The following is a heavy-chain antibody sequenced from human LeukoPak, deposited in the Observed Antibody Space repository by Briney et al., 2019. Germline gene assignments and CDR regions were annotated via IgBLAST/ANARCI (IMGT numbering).Heavy chain of an antibody. J-gene: IGHJ3*02. V-gene: IGHV3-23*01. Sequence: PGGSLRLSCAASGFTFSNYAMSWVRQAPGKGLEWVSSISASGGSSYYADSGKGRFTISRDNSKSTLYLQMNSLRVEDTAVYYCAKGNAAFDIWGQGTMVIVSS. D-gene: IGHD1-1*01. CDR3: AKGNAAFDI. CDR1: GFTFSNYA. CDR2: ISASGGSS.